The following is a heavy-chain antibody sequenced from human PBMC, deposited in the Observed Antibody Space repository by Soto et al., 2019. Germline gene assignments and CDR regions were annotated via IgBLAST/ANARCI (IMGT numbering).Heavy chain of an antibody. J-gene: IGHJ4*02. CDR1: GFTFSSYA. CDR3: AKGRGQNWTFDY. D-gene: IGHD1-1*01. V-gene: IGHV3-23*01. CDR2: ISGSGGTA. Sequence: EVQLLESGGGSVQPGGSLRLSCAASGFTFSSYAMHWVRRPPGKGLEWVSSISGSGGTAYYADSVKGRFSISRDSFVNTLYLQMNSLRAEDTAVYYCAKGRGQNWTFDYWGQGTLVTVSP.